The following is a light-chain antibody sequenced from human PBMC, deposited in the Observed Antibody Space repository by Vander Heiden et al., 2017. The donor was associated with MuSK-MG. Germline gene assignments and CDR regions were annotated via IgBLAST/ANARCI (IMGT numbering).Light chain of an antibody. CDR3: QKFNNAPYT. Sequence: DIQMTQSPSSLSASVGDRVTITCRASQGISNYLAWYQQKLGKIPKLLIYAASTLQPGVSSRFSGSESGTDFTLTISSLQPEDVATYYCQKFNNAPYTFGQGTKVEIK. J-gene: IGKJ2*01. CDR2: AAS. CDR1: QGISNY. V-gene: IGKV1-27*01.